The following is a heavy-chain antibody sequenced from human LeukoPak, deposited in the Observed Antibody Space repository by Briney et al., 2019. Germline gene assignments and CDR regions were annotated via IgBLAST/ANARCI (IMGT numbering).Heavy chain of an antibody. CDR2: ISGSGGST. CDR1: GFTFSSYA. D-gene: IGHD3-10*01. V-gene: IGHV3-23*01. CDR3: ARDADYGSGRNIDY. Sequence: QPGGSLRLSCAASGFTFSSYAMSWVRQAPGKGLEWVSAISGSGGSTYYADSVKGRFTISRDNSKNTLYLQMNSLRAEDTAVYYCARDADYGSGRNIDYWGQGTLVTVSS. J-gene: IGHJ4*02.